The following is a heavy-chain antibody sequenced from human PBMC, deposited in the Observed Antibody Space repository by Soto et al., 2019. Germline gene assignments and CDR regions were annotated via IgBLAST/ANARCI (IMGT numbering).Heavy chain of an antibody. CDR1: GGSISSSSYY. CDR2: IYYSGST. CDR3: ARDLIVGV. Sequence: SETLSLTCTVSGGSISSSSYYWGWIRQPPGKGLEWIGSIYYSGSTYYNPSLKSRVTISVDTSKNQFSLKLSSVTAADTAVYYCARDLIVGVWGQGTLVPSPQ. J-gene: IGHJ4*02. V-gene: IGHV4-39*07. D-gene: IGHD1-26*01.